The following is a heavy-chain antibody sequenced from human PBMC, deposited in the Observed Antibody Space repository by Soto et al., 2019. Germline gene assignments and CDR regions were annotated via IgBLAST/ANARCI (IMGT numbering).Heavy chain of an antibody. CDR1: GFTFSSYA. CDR2: ISYDGSNK. Sequence: HPGGSLRLSCAASGFTFSSYAMHWVRQAPGKGLEWVAVISYDGSNKYYADSVKGRFTISRDNSKNTLYLQMNSLRAEDTAVYYCARGGFRAVAGPLHYWGQGTLVTVSS. V-gene: IGHV3-30-3*01. J-gene: IGHJ4*02. CDR3: ARGGFRAVAGPLHY. D-gene: IGHD6-19*01.